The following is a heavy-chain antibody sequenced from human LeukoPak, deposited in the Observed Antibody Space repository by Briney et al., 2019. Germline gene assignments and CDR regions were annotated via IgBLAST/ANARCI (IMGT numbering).Heavy chain of an antibody. V-gene: IGHV4-59*08. Sequence: PSQTLSLTCTVSGGSLSSHYSSWIRQPPGKGLERIAYIYYTGSTKYNLSLKSRLTISVATSRTQFSLNLSSVTAADTAVYYCARRSGWHYVDYWGQGTLVTVSS. CDR2: IYYTGST. D-gene: IGHD6-19*01. CDR3: ARRSGWHYVDY. J-gene: IGHJ4*02. CDR1: GGSLSSHY.